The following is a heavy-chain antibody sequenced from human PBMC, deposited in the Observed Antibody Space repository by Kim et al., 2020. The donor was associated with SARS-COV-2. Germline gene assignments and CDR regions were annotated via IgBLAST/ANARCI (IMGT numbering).Heavy chain of an antibody. D-gene: IGHD4-4*01. J-gene: IGHJ4*02. CDR3: TRDPDYSKGASFDY. Sequence: ANSVKGPFTLTTDNSKNMMYLQMNILRAEETAVYYCTRDPDYSKGASFDYWGQGTLVTVSS. V-gene: IGHV3-74*01.